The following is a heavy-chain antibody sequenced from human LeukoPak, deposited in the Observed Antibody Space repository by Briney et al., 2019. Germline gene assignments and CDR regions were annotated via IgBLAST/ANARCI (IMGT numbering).Heavy chain of an antibody. J-gene: IGHJ4*02. D-gene: IGHD6-13*01. Sequence: SETLSLTCTVSGGSISSGGYYWSWIRQHPGKGLEWFGYIYYSGSTSYNPSLKSRVTISVDTSKNQFSLKLSSVTAADTAVYYCARESIAAADTTIDYWGQGTLVTVSS. CDR2: IYYSGST. V-gene: IGHV4-31*03. CDR1: GGSISSGGYY. CDR3: ARESIAAADTTIDY.